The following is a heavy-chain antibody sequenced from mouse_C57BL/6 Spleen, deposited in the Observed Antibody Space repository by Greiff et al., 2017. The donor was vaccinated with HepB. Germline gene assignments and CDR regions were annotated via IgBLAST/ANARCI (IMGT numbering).Heavy chain of an antibody. Sequence: EVMLVESGGGLVQPGGSLSLSCAASGFTFTDYYMSWVRQPPGKALEWLGFIRNKANGYTTEYSASVKGRFTISRDNSQSILYLQMNALRAEDSATYYCARYITPVVAPKGGYFDVWGTGTTVTVSS. V-gene: IGHV7-3*01. CDR3: ARYITPVVAPKGGYFDV. CDR2: IRNKANGYTT. CDR1: GFTFTDYY. J-gene: IGHJ1*03. D-gene: IGHD1-1*01.